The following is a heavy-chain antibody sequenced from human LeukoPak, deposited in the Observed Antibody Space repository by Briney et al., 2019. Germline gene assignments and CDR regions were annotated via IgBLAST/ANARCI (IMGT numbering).Heavy chain of an antibody. J-gene: IGHJ4*02. Sequence: GGSLRLSCAASGFTFSSYAMSWVRQAPGKGLEWVSAISGSGGSTYYADSVKGRFTISRDNSKNTLYLQMNSLRAEDTAVCYCAKGDFYDSSGYPYFDYWGQGTLVTVSS. V-gene: IGHV3-23*01. CDR1: GFTFSSYA. D-gene: IGHD3-22*01. CDR2: ISGSGGST. CDR3: AKGDFYDSSGYPYFDY.